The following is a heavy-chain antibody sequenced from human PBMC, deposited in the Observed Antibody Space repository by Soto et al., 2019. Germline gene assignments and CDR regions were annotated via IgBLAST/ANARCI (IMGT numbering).Heavy chain of an antibody. CDR3: ARAKGYSSSSDLY. D-gene: IGHD6-6*01. J-gene: IGHJ4*02. CDR1: GYTFTSYA. V-gene: IGHV1-3*01. CDR2: INAGNGNT. Sequence: ASVKVSCKASGYTFTSYAMHWVRQAPGQRLEWMGWINAGNGNTKYSQKIQGRVTITRDTSASAAYMELSSLRSEDTAVYYCARAKGYSSSSDLYWGQGTLVTVSS.